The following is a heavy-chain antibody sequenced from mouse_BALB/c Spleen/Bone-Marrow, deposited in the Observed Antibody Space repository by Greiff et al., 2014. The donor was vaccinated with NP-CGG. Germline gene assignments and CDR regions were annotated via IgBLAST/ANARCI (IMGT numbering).Heavy chain of an antibody. CDR1: GFNIKDYY. CDR3: NAEHGNYHYFDY. J-gene: IGHJ2*01. D-gene: IGHD6-1*01. Sequence: EVKLIESGAELVRSGASVKLSCTASGFNIKDYYMHWVKQRPEQGLEWIGWIDPGNGDTEYAPKFQGKATMTADTSSNTAYLQLSSLTSEDTAVYYCNAEHGNYHYFDYWGQGTTLTDSS. V-gene: IGHV14-4*02. CDR2: IDPGNGDT.